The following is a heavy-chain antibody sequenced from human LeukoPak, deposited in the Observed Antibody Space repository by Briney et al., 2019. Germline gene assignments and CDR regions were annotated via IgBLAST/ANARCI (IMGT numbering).Heavy chain of an antibody. Sequence: ASVKVSCKASGGTFSSYAISWVRQAPGQGLEWMGRIIPILGIANYAQKFQGRVTITADKSTSTAYMELSSLRSEDTAVYYCARGETDSWYFDLWGRGTLVTVSS. V-gene: IGHV1-69*04. J-gene: IGHJ2*01. CDR3: ARGETDSWYFDL. CDR1: GGTFSSYA. CDR2: IIPILGIA.